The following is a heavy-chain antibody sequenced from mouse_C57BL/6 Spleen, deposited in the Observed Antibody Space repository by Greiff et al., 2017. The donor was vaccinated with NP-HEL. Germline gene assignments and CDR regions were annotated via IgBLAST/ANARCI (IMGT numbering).Heavy chain of an antibody. CDR2: IYPRSGNT. V-gene: IGHV1-81*01. J-gene: IGHJ2*01. Sequence: QVQLKQSGAELARPGASVKLSCKASGYTFTSYGISWVKQRTGQGLEWIGEIYPRSGNTYYNEKFKGKATLTADKSSSTAYMELRSLTSEDSAVYFCARWGYGNYVDYWGQGTTLTVSS. CDR1: GYTFTSYG. D-gene: IGHD2-1*01. CDR3: ARWGYGNYVDY.